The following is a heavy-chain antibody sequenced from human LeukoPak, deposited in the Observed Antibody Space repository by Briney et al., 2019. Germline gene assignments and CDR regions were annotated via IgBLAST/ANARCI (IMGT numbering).Heavy chain of an antibody. CDR2: INSDGSST. D-gene: IGHD2-8*01. CDR3: ARAALMVYAPLDV. CDR1: GFTFSNYW. Sequence: QTGGSLRLSCAASGFTFSNYWMHWVRQAPGKGLEYFSRINSDGSSTNYADSVKGRFTISRDNAKNTLYLHMNSLRAEDTAVYYCARAALMVYAPLDVWGKGTTVTVSS. J-gene: IGHJ6*04. V-gene: IGHV3-74*01.